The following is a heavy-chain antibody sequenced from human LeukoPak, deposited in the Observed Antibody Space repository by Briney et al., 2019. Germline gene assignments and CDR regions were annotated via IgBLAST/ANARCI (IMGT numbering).Heavy chain of an antibody. Sequence: ASVKVSCKASGYTFTGYSIHWVRQAPGQGLEWMGWINPNSGGTNYAQKFQGRVTMTRDTSISTAYMELSRLRSDDTAVYYCARVVGATGYFDYWGQGTLVTVSS. V-gene: IGHV1-2*02. CDR1: GYTFTGYS. CDR2: INPNSGGT. CDR3: ARVVGATGYFDY. D-gene: IGHD1-26*01. J-gene: IGHJ4*02.